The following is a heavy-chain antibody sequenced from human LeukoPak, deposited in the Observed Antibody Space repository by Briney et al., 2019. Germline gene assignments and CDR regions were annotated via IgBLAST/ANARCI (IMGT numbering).Heavy chain of an antibody. CDR2: ISSSNRYT. V-gene: IGHV3-11*05. CDR1: GFTFSDYY. D-gene: IGHD5-18*01. J-gene: IGHJ4*02. CDR3: ARVAPGYTYAYGAPYYFDY. Sequence: PGGSLRLSCAASGFTFSDYYMSWIRQAPGKGLEWVSYISSSNRYTNYADSVKGRFTISRDNAKNSLYLQMNSLRAEDTALYYCARVAPGYTYAYGAPYYFDYWGQGTLVTVSS.